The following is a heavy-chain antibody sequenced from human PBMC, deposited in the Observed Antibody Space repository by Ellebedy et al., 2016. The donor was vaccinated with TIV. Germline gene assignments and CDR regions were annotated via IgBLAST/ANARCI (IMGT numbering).Heavy chain of an antibody. CDR1: GFTFSSFA. Sequence: GESLKISCAASGFTFSSFAMHWVRQAPGKGLEWLSVISSDGSNTYHADSVKGRFTITRDNSKNTPYLQMNRLRTEDTAVYFCAKGSSSGFTYDRVGFEYWGQGALVTVSS. CDR3: AKGSSSGFTYDRVGFEY. D-gene: IGHD3-22*01. V-gene: IGHV3-23*01. J-gene: IGHJ4*02. CDR2: ISSDGSNT.